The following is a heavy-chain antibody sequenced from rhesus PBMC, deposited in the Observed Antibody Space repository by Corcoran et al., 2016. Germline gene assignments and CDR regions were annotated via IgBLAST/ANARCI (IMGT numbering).Heavy chain of an antibody. CDR1: GYTFTDYY. D-gene: IGHD2-15*01. J-gene: IGHJ3*01. CDR2: INPYNGNT. V-gene: IGHV1S2*01. Sequence: QVQLVQSGAEVKKPGSSVKVSCKASGYTFTDYYMHWVRPAPRQGLEWMGWINPYNGNTKDAQKLQGRVTMTRDKSTSTAYMELSSLRSEDTAVYYCARGYCSSTYCSLSAFDFWGQGLRVTVSS. CDR3: ARGYCSSTYCSLSAFDF.